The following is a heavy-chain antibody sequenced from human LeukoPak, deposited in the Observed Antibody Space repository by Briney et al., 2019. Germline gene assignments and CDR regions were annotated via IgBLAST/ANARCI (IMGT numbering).Heavy chain of an antibody. CDR1: GFTFDDYA. CDR2: ISWNSGSI. D-gene: IGHD3-16*01. Sequence: GGSLRLSCAASGFTFDDYAMHWVRQAPGKGLEWVSGISWNSGSIGYADSVKGRFTISRDNAKNSLYLQMNSLRAEGTALYYCAKSSQSTTGGGYYYYGMDVWGQGTTVTVSS. V-gene: IGHV3-9*01. CDR3: AKSSQSTTGGGYYYYGMDV. J-gene: IGHJ6*02.